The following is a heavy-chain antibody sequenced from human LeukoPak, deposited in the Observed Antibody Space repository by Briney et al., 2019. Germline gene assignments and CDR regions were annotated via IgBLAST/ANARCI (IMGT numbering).Heavy chain of an antibody. CDR3: ARALYGSSGYYDY. Sequence: GSLRRSCAASGFNFSDHYISWVRQTPGRGLEWVTYISGSGATLHHADSVKGRFTISRDNAKNSLSLQMNSLRAEDTALYYCARALYGSSGYYDYWGQGILVTVSS. D-gene: IGHD3-22*01. CDR1: GFNFSDHY. V-gene: IGHV3-11*01. CDR2: ISGSGATL. J-gene: IGHJ4*02.